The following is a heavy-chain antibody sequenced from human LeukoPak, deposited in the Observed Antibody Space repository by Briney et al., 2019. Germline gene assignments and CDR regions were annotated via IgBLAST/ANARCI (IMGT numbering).Heavy chain of an antibody. Sequence: SQTLSLTCTVSGGSISSGSYYWSWIRQPAGKGLEWIGYIYYSGSTNYNPSLKSRVTISVDTSKNQFSLKLSSVTAADTAVYYCAGAHNAYLRDAFDIWGQGTMVTVSS. CDR1: GGSISSGSYY. D-gene: IGHD1-1*01. CDR2: IYYSGST. V-gene: IGHV4-61*10. J-gene: IGHJ3*02. CDR3: AGAHNAYLRDAFDI.